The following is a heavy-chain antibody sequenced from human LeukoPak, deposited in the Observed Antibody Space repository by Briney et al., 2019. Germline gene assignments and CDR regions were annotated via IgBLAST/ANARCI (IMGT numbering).Heavy chain of an antibody. CDR2: ISSSSSYI. V-gene: IGHV3-21*01. D-gene: IGHD3-22*01. Sequence: GGSLRLSCAASGFTFSSYSMNWVRQAPGKGLEWVSSISSSSSYIYYADSVKGRFTISRDNAKNSLYLQMNGLRAEDTAVYYCARGRLNYYDSSGSNAFDIWGQGTMVTVSS. CDR1: GFTFSSYS. CDR3: ARGRLNYYDSSGSNAFDI. J-gene: IGHJ3*02.